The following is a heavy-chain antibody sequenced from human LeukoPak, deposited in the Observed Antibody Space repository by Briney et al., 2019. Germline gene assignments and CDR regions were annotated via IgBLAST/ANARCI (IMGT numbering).Heavy chain of an antibody. J-gene: IGHJ4*02. CDR1: GGSISSYY. CDR3: ARGEERGATLLY. V-gene: IGHV4-4*07. Sequence: PSETLSLTCSVSGGSISSYYGSWIRQTAGKGLEWIGRINASGSTRFNPSLKSRVTMSVDTSKNQFSLKLSSVTAADTAVYFCARGEERGATLLYWGQGTLVTVSS. D-gene: IGHD1-26*01. CDR2: INASGST.